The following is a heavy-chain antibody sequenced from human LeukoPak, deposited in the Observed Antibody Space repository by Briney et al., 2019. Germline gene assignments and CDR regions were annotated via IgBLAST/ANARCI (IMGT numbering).Heavy chain of an antibody. V-gene: IGHV3-72*01. Sequence: PGGSLRLSCAASGFTLSDHYMDWVRQAPGKGLEWVGRTRNRANSHTTEYAASVKGRFTISRDDSKNTLYLQMNSLKTEDTAVYYCTTDLLRLAGVLWFGELKPVDYWGQGTLVTVSS. CDR3: TTDLLRLAGVLWFGELKPVDY. CDR1: GFTLSDHY. J-gene: IGHJ4*02. D-gene: IGHD3-10*01. CDR2: TRNRANSHTT.